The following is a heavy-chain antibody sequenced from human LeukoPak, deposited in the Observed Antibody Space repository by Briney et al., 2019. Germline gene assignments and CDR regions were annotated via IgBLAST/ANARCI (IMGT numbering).Heavy chain of an antibody. V-gene: IGHV3-9*01. Sequence: PGRSLRLSCAASGFTFDDYAMHWVRQAPGKGLEWVSGISWNSGSIGYADSVKGRFTISRDNAKNSLYLQMNSLRAEDTALYYCAKDKGSSGTHFGYWGQGTLVTVSS. D-gene: IGHD3-22*01. CDR2: ISWNSGSI. CDR1: GFTFDDYA. J-gene: IGHJ4*02. CDR3: AKDKGSSGTHFGY.